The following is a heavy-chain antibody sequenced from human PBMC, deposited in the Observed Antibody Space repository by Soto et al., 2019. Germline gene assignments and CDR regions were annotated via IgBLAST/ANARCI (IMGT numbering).Heavy chain of an antibody. V-gene: IGHV5-51*01. CDR1: GYSFPSYW. Sequence: EVQLVRSGAEVKKPGESLKISCKGSGYSFPSYWIGWVRQMPGKGREWMGIVYPGDSDTRYSPSFQGQVTISADKSISTAYLQWSSLKASDTAMYYCARLSGCNNGVCYKFDYWGQGTLVTVSS. CDR3: ARLSGCNNGVCYKFDY. D-gene: IGHD2-8*01. CDR2: VYPGDSDT. J-gene: IGHJ4*02.